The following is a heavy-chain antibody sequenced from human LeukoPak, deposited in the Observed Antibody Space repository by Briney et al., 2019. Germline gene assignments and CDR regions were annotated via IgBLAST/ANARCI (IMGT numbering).Heavy chain of an antibody. CDR1: GGSISTDY. V-gene: IGHV4-4*09. CDR3: ASFYYGSGLAVDY. Sequence: SETLSLTCTGSGGSISTDYWNWIRQPPGKGLEGIGYIYPSGRANYKPSLKSRVTISADTSKRQFSMKLTSVTAADTAVYYCASFYYGSGLAVDYWGQGILVTVSS. J-gene: IGHJ4*02. CDR2: IYPSGRA. D-gene: IGHD3-10*01.